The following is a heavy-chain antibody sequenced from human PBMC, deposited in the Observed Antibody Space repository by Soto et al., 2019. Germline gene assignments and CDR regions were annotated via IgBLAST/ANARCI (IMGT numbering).Heavy chain of an antibody. D-gene: IGHD6-13*01. Sequence: GSLRLSCEVSGFTFKTYWMSWVRQAPGKGLEWLANMNEDANTKYYVDSVKGRFTILGDSAGNSLYLQMNSLRAEDTAVYYCARGVGSSSDYYYYGMDVWGQGTTVTVSS. J-gene: IGHJ6*02. CDR2: MNEDANTK. CDR3: ARGVGSSSDYYYYGMDV. V-gene: IGHV3-7*03. CDR1: GFTFKTYW.